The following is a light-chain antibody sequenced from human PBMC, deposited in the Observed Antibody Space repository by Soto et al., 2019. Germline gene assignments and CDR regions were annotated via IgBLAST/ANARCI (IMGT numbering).Light chain of an antibody. CDR1: QNINTW. V-gene: IGKV1-5*01. J-gene: IGKJ3*01. Sequence: DIQLTQSPSNLAASVGDRVTITCRASQNINTWLAWYQQKAGKAPKVLIYDASTLESGVPSRFSCSGAATEFTLPTTRRQPDDFGAYYSQQSDGNFGPGTKVEFK. CDR3: QQSDGN. CDR2: DAS.